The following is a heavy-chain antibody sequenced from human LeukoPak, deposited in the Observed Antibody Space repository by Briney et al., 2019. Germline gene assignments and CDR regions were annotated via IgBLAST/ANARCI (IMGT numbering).Heavy chain of an antibody. CDR2: INHSGST. CDR3: ARWGGMDTSGFDY. J-gene: IGHJ4*02. CDR1: GGSFSGYY. D-gene: IGHD5-18*01. Sequence: SETLSLTCAVYGGSFSGYYWSWIRQPPGKGLEWIGEINHSGSTNYNPSLKSRVTISVDTSKNQFSLKLSSVTAADTAVYYCARWGGMDTSGFDYWGQGTLVTVSS. V-gene: IGHV4-34*01.